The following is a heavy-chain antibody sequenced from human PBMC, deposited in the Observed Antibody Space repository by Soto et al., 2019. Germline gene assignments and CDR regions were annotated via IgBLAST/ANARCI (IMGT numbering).Heavy chain of an antibody. Sequence: EVQLVESGGGLVKPGGSLRLSCAASGFTFSNAWMNWVRQAPGKGLEWVGRIKSKTDGGTTDYAAPVKGRFTISRDDSKNTLYLQMNSLKTEDTAVYYCTTDLPHNIAARLKACYYWGQGTLVTFSS. V-gene: IGHV3-15*07. CDR2: IKSKTDGGTT. CDR1: GFTFSNAW. CDR3: TTDLPHNIAARLKACYY. J-gene: IGHJ4*02. D-gene: IGHD6-6*01.